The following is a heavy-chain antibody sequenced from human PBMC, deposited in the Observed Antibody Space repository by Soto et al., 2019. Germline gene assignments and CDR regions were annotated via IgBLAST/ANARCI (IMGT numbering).Heavy chain of an antibody. CDR1: GGSISSYY. CDR3: ARGVAAAGTWGKVYWFDP. V-gene: IGHV4-59*01. Sequence: SETLPLTCTVSGGSISSYYWRWIRQPPGKGLECIGYIYYSASTNYNPSLKSRVTISVDTSKNQFSLKLRSVTAADTAVYYCARGVAAAGTWGKVYWFDPWGQGTLVTVSS. J-gene: IGHJ5*02. CDR2: IYYSAST. D-gene: IGHD6-13*01.